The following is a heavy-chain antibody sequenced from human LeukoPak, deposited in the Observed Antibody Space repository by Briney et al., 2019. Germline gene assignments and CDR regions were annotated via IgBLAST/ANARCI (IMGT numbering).Heavy chain of an antibody. CDR3: ARGGLYQLLSYYYYMDV. V-gene: IGHV1-24*01. CDR1: GYTLTELS. CDR2: FDHGHGET. Sequence: ASVKVSCKVSGYTLTELSMHWVRQAPGKGLEWMGGFDHGHGETIYAQKFQGRVTMTEDTSTDTAYMELSSLRSEDTAVYYCARGGLYQLLSYYYYMDVWGKGTTVTVSS. J-gene: IGHJ6*03. D-gene: IGHD2-2*01.